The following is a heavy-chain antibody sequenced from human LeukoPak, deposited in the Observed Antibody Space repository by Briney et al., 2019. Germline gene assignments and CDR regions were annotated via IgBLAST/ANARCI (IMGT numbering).Heavy chain of an antibody. CDR2: VYSDGIT. CDR3: TRDSTTFRFGY. CDR1: GVAVSNSY. J-gene: IGHJ4*02. D-gene: IGHD4-11*01. Sequence: GGSLRLSCAASGVAVSNSYMSWVRQAPGKGLEWVSIVYSDGITYYMDSVKGRFTISRDNSRNMLYLQMNSLRADDTAVYYCTRDSTTFRFGYWGQGTLVTVSS. V-gene: IGHV3-53*01.